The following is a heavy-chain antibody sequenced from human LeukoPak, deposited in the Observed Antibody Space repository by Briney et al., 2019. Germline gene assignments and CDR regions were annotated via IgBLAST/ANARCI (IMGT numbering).Heavy chain of an antibody. CDR1: GYTFAAYG. D-gene: IGHD1-1*01. J-gene: IGHJ4*02. CDR3: ARDLRGNVHFDY. CDR2: ITTYNGKT. Sequence: GASVKVSCKTSGYTFAAYGINWVRQAPGQGLEWMGRITTYNGKTNYGMKFQGRVTMTADTSANTVFMELRSLRSDDTAVYFCARDLRGNVHFDYWGQGALVTVSS. V-gene: IGHV1-18*01.